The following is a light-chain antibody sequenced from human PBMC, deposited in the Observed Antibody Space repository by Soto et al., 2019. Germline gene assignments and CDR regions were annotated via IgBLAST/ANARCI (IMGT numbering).Light chain of an antibody. CDR3: SSHAGINNVI. V-gene: IGLV2-8*01. CDR1: SSDVGDYNY. J-gene: IGLJ2*01. Sequence: QSALTQPPSASGSPGQSVTISCTGTSSDVGDYNYVSWYQQHPGKAPKLMIYEVTKRPSGVPDRFSGSKSGNTASLTVSGLLAEDEADYYCSSHAGINNVIFGGGTKLTVL. CDR2: EVT.